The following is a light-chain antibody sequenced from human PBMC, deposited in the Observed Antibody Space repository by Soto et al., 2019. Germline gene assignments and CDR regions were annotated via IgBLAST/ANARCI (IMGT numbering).Light chain of an antibody. CDR3: MQALQTTPIT. CDR2: LGS. J-gene: IGKJ5*01. CDR1: QSLLHSNGYNY. Sequence: DIVMTQSPLSLPVTPGEPASISCRSSQSLLHSNGYNYLDWYLQKPGQSPQLLIYLGSNRASGVPDRFSGSGSGTDFTLKISRVEAEDDGAYYCMQALQTTPITFGQGTRLEIK. V-gene: IGKV2-28*01.